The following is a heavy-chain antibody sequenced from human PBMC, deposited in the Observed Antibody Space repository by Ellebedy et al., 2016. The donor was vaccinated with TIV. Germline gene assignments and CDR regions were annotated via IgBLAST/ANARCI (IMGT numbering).Heavy chain of an antibody. Sequence: MPSETLSLTCTVSGGSISRYCWSWIRQPPGTGLEWIGDIYYNGSTNFNPSLKSRVTISVDTSKTQFSLKLSSVTAADTAVYYCARVKLWFGELLHDYYYYMDVWGKGTTVTVSS. J-gene: IGHJ6*03. D-gene: IGHD3-10*01. CDR2: IYYNGST. CDR3: ARVKLWFGELLHDYYYYMDV. V-gene: IGHV4-59*08. CDR1: GGSISRYC.